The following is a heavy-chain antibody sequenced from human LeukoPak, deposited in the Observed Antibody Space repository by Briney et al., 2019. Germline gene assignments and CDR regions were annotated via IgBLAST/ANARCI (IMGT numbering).Heavy chain of an antibody. CDR3: ASGGTKLDY. CDR2: IHPNSGDT. CDR1: GYTFTGYY. J-gene: IGHJ4*02. D-gene: IGHD1-14*01. V-gene: IGHV1-2*02. Sequence: ASVKVSCKASGYTFTGYYMHWVRQAPGQGLEWMGWIHPNSGDTNYAQKFQGRVTMTRDTSISTAYLELSRLISDDTALYYCASGGTKLDYWGQGALGTASS.